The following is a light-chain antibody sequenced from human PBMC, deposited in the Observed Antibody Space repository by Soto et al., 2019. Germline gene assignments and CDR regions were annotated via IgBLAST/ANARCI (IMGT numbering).Light chain of an antibody. CDR2: CNA. V-gene: IGLV1-47*02. J-gene: IGLJ3*02. CDR3: ATWDNSLSRWV. Sequence: QSVLTQPPSASGTPGQRVTISCSGSSSNLGTNYGYWYKQLPGTAAKLIIYCNAQQPSRGPDRLFGCKSGTSTSWDISGLRSDEDADYYCATWDNSLSRWVFGGGTELTVL. CDR1: SSNLGTNY.